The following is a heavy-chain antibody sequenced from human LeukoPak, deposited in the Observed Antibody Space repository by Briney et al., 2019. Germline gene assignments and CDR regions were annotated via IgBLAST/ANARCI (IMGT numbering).Heavy chain of an antibody. V-gene: IGHV3-11*04. D-gene: IGHD6-19*01. Sequence: KAGGSLRLSCAASGFTFSDYYMSWIRQAPGKGLEWVSYISSSGSTIYYADSAKGRFTISRDNAKNSLYLQMNSLRAEDTAVYYCARGAIAVAGTSDYWGQGTLVTVSS. CDR2: ISSSGSTI. CDR3: ARGAIAVAGTSDY. CDR1: GFTFSDYY. J-gene: IGHJ4*02.